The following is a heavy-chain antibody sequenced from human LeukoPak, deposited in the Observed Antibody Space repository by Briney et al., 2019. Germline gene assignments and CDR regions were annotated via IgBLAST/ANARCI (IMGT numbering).Heavy chain of an antibody. D-gene: IGHD1-26*01. V-gene: IGHV3-21*01. Sequence: PGGSLRLSCAASGFTFSSCGFNWVRQAPGKGLEWVSSIGPTGTDRYYADSVRGRFTISRDNAKNSMYLQMDSLRDEDTAVYYCATEAIGRHYDYWGQGTLLTVSS. CDR3: ATEAIGRHYDY. CDR2: IGPTGTDR. CDR1: GFTFSSCG. J-gene: IGHJ4*02.